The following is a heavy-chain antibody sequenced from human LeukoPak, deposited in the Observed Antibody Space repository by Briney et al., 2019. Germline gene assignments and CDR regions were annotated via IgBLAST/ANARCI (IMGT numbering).Heavy chain of an antibody. CDR1: GFTVSSNY. D-gene: IGHD3-22*01. J-gene: IGHJ3*02. V-gene: IGHV3-53*01. CDR2: IYSGGST. Sequence: GSLRLSCAASGFTVSSNYMSWVRQAPGKGLEWVSVIYSGGSTYYADSVKGRFTISRDNSKNTLYLQMNSLRAEDTAVYYCARAPPHYYDSRETGAFDIWGQGTMVTVSS. CDR3: ARAPPHYYDSRETGAFDI.